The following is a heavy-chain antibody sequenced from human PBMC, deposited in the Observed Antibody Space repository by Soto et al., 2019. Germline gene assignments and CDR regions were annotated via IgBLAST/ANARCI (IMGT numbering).Heavy chain of an antibody. Sequence: ASVKVSCKASGYTFTSYYMHWVRQAPGQGLEWMGIINPSGGSTSYAQKFQGRVTMTRDTSTSTVYMELSSLRSEDTAVYYCATEIGIAAAFGAFDIWGQGTMVTVSS. CDR1: GYTFTSYY. D-gene: IGHD6-13*01. CDR3: ATEIGIAAAFGAFDI. V-gene: IGHV1-46*01. CDR2: INPSGGST. J-gene: IGHJ3*02.